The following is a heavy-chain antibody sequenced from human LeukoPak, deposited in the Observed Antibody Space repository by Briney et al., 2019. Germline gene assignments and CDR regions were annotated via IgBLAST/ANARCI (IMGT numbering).Heavy chain of an antibody. D-gene: IGHD4-11*01. Sequence: ASVKVSCKASGYTLTSYGLSWVRQAPGLGLEWMASISAYNSYTNYAQNVQGRVTLTTDTSTSTAYMELRSPRSDDTALYYCARERYSNYEANAFDIWGQGTMVTVSS. V-gene: IGHV1-18*01. CDR3: ARERYSNYEANAFDI. J-gene: IGHJ3*02. CDR1: GYTLTSYG. CDR2: ISAYNSYT.